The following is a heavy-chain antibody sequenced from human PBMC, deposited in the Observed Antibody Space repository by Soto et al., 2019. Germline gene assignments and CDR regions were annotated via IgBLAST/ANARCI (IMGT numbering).Heavy chain of an antibody. CDR3: ARTGASMTPDYYFDY. CDR2: IYPGDSDP. Sequence: PGESLKISCKVSGYRFTNYWIGWVRQMPGKGLEWMGIIYPGDSDPRYSPSFQGQVTISVDKSISTAYLQWSSLKASDSAMYYCARTGASMTPDYYFDYWGLGTLVTVSS. CDR1: GYRFTNYW. V-gene: IGHV5-51*01. D-gene: IGHD2-21*02. J-gene: IGHJ4*02.